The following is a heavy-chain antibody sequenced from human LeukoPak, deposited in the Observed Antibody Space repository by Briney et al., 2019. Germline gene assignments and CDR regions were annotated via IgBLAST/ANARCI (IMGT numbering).Heavy chain of an antibody. CDR3: ARKMNGYSSSRSYFDY. Sequence: GGSLRLSCAASGFTFSSYSMNWVRQAPGKGLEWVAVISYDGSNKYYADSVKGRFTISRDNSKNTLYPQMNSLRAEDTAVYYCARKMNGYSSSRSYFDYWGQGTLVTVSS. D-gene: IGHD6-13*01. J-gene: IGHJ4*02. V-gene: IGHV3-30*03. CDR1: GFTFSSYS. CDR2: ISYDGSNK.